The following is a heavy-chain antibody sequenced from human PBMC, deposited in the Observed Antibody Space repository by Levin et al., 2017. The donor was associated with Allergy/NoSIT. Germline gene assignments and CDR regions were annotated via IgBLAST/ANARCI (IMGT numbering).Heavy chain of an antibody. CDR3: ASGEGGP. CDR2: IRYDGSNK. V-gene: IGHV3-33*01. CDR1: GFTFSTYG. Sequence: LSLTCAASGFTFSTYGMHWVRQAPGKGLEWVALIRYDGSNKYYADSVKGRFTISRDNSKNTLYLQMNSLRAEDTAVYYCASGEGGPWGQGTLVTVSS. D-gene: IGHD2-21*01. J-gene: IGHJ5*02.